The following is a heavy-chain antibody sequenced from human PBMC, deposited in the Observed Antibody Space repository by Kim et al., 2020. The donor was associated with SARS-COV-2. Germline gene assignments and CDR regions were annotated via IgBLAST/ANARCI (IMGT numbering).Heavy chain of an antibody. CDR1: GFTFNNFG. V-gene: IGHV3-30*03. CDR2: ISYEGSIK. Sequence: GGSLRLSCAASGFTFNNFGMHWVRQAPGKGLEWLASISYEGSIKYYQDSLKGRFTISRDSSKNTLYLQMNSLRAEDTALYYCARSGGVFDFRSSDYSAHWGKGTLVTVSA. D-gene: IGHD3-3*01. CDR3: ARSGGVFDFRSSDYSAH. J-gene: IGHJ4*02.